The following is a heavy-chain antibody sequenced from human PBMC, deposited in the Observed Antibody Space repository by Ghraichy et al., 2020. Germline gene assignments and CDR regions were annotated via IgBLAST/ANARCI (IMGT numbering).Heavy chain of an antibody. CDR3: ARHLHLLQLVDPLYYFHY. Sequence: SETLSLTCTVSSGSISSSSYFWAWIHQPPGRGLEWIGSIFYTGSTYYNPSLKSRVTISVDTSKNQFSLKLSSVTAADTAVYYCARHLHLLQLVDPLYYFHYWGQGTLVTVSS. J-gene: IGHJ4*02. V-gene: IGHV4-39*01. CDR2: IFYTGST. D-gene: IGHD1-1*01. CDR1: SGSISSSSYF.